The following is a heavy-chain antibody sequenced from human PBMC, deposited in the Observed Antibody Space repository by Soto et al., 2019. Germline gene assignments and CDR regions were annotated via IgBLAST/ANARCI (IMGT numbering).Heavy chain of an antibody. CDR2: MNPNSGNT. D-gene: IGHD3-10*01. V-gene: IGHV1-8*01. J-gene: IGHJ6*03. CDR1: GYTFTSYD. CDR3: ARVYNYYYYMDV. Sequence: ASVKVSCKASGYTFTSYDINWVRQATGQGLEWMGWMNPNSGNTGYGQKFQGRVTMTRNTSISTAYMELGSLRSEDTAVYYCARVYNYYYYMDVWGKGTTVTVSS.